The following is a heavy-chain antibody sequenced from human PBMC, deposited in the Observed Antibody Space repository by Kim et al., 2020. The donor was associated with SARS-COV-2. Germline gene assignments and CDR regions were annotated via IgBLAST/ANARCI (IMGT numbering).Heavy chain of an antibody. CDR3: AREGLLGYCSGGSCYPLDY. Sequence: GGSLRLSFAASGFTFPISSMNWFRQAPGKGLEWVSYISSSSSTIYYADSLKGRFTISRDNAKNSLYLQMNSLRDEDTAVYYCAREGLLGYCSGGSCYPLDYWGQGTLVTVSS. CDR1: GFTFPISS. V-gene: IGHV3-48*02. J-gene: IGHJ4*02. D-gene: IGHD2-15*01. CDR2: ISSSSSTI.